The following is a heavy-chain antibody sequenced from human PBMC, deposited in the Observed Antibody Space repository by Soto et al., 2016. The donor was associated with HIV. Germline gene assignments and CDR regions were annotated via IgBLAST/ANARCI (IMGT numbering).Heavy chain of an antibody. CDR1: GYSFTDYH. V-gene: IGHV1-2*02. Sequence: QVQLVQSGSEVTKPGASVKVSCQASGYSFTDYHMHWVRLAPGQGLDWMGWINPNSGGTNYAQRFQGRITMTRDTSISTVYMQLNRLRSDDTAVYYCARLPRIVGEGDWGQGTLVTVSS. CDR3: ARLPRIVGEGD. J-gene: IGHJ4*02. CDR2: INPNSGGT. D-gene: IGHD1-26*01.